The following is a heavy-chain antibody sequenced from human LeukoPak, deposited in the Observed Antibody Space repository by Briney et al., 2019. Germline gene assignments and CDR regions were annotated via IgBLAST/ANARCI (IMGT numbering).Heavy chain of an antibody. J-gene: IGHJ4*02. Sequence: PGGSLRLSCAASGFTFSGDWMHWVRQAPGKGLVWVSHVSSGGYTTRYADSVKGRFTISRDNAKNTLYLQMKSLRAEDTAVYYCAREQGALDSWGQGTLVTVSS. CDR2: VSSGGYTT. CDR3: AREQGALDS. CDR1: GFTFSGDW. V-gene: IGHV3-74*01.